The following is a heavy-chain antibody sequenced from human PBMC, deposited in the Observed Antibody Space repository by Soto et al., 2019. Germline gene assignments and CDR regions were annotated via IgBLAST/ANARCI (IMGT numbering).Heavy chain of an antibody. CDR3: ARDRCVLLWFRTYYMDG. Sequence: GGSLRLSCAASGFTFSSFSMNWVRQAPGKGLEWVSYITSSSSSTYYAASVKGRFTISRDNTKNSLFLQMNSLRAEDTAVYYCARDRCVLLWFRTYYMDGWGKGTTVTV. CDR2: ITSSSSST. D-gene: IGHD3-10*01. CDR1: GFTFSSFS. V-gene: IGHV3-48*01. J-gene: IGHJ6*03.